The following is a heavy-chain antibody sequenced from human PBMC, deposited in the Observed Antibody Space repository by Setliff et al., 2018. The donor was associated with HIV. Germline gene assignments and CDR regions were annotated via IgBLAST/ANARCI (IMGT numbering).Heavy chain of an antibody. J-gene: IGHJ5*01. Sequence: GGSLRLSCAASAFSFSDYYMSWIRQSPGKGMEWISHISTTDKIYYAESVKGRFTISRDNARNSGFLQMNSLRVEDTAVYYCARALRGSGEDSWGQGTLVTVSS. CDR1: AFSFSDYY. CDR2: ISTTDKI. D-gene: IGHD3-10*01. CDR3: ARALRGSGEDS. V-gene: IGHV3-11*01.